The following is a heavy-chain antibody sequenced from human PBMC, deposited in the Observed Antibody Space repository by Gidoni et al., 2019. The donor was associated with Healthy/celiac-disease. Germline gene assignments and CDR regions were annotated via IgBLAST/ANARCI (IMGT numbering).Heavy chain of an antibody. CDR2: ISSSSSYI. V-gene: IGHV3-21*01. D-gene: IGHD6-6*01. J-gene: IGHJ6*02. Sequence: EVQLVESGGGLVNPGGSLRLSCAASGFTFSSYSMNWVRQAPGKGLEWGSSISSSSSYIYYADSVKGRFTISRDNAKNSLYLQMNSLRAEDTAVYYCARDGGSSIAALYGMDVWGQGTTVTVSS. CDR3: ARDGGSSIAALYGMDV. CDR1: GFTFSSYS.